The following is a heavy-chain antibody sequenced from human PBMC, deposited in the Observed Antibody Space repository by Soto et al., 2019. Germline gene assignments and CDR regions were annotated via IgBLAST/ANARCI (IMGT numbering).Heavy chain of an antibody. D-gene: IGHD3-10*01. J-gene: IGHJ3*02. Sequence: GGSLRLSCAASGFTFSDYYMSWIRQAPGKGLEWVSYISSSGSTIYYADSVKGRFTISRDNAKNSLYLQMNSLRAEDTAVYYCAREIPATVLLWSPDPTALDIWGQGTMVTVSS. CDR1: GFTFSDYY. CDR3: AREIPATVLLWSPDPTALDI. CDR2: ISSSGSTI. V-gene: IGHV3-11*01.